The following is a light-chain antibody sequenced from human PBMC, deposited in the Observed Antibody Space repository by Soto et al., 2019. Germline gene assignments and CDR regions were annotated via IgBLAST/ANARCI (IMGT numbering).Light chain of an antibody. CDR2: WAS. J-gene: IGKJ2*01. V-gene: IGKV4-1*01. CDR1: QSVLYSSNNKNY. CDR3: QQYESTPPT. Sequence: DIVMTQSPDSLAVSLGERATINCKSSQSVLYSSNNKNYLAWYQQRPGQPPKLLIYWASTRESGGPDRFSGSGSGTDFTLTITSLQAEDVAVYYCQQYESTPPTCGQGTKLEIK.